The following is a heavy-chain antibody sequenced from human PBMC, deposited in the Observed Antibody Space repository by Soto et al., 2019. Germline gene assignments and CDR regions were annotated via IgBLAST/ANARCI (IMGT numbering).Heavy chain of an antibody. J-gene: IGHJ6*02. V-gene: IGHV3-30-3*01. CDR2: ISYDGSNK. Sequence: QVQLVESGGGVVQPGRSLRLSCAASGFTFSSYAMHWVRQAPGKGLEWVAVISYDGSNKYYADSVKGRFTISRDNSKNTLYLQMNSLSAEDTAVYYCARDSGDYDFWSGYSYYYYYGMDVWGQGTTVTVSS. D-gene: IGHD3-3*01. CDR1: GFTFSSYA. CDR3: ARDSGDYDFWSGYSYYYYYGMDV.